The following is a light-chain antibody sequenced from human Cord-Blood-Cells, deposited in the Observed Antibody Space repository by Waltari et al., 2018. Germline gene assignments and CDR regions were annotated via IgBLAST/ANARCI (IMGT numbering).Light chain of an antibody. CDR1: SRDVGGYNY. CDR2: VVS. Sequence: QSALTQPASVSGSPGQSIPISCTGTSRDVGGYNYVSWYQQHPGKAPKLMIYVVSNRPSGVSNRFSGSKSGNTASLTISGLQAEDEADYYCSSYTSSSIVVFGGGTKLTVL. V-gene: IGLV2-14*01. J-gene: IGLJ2*01. CDR3: SSYTSSSIVV.